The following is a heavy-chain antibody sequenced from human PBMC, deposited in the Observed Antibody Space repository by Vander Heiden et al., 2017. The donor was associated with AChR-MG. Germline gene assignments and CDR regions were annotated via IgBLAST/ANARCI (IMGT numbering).Heavy chain of an antibody. Sequence: QVQLVESGGGVVQPGRSLRLSCADSGFTFSSYAMHWVRQAPGKGLEWVAVISYDGSNKYYADSVKGRFTISRDNSKNTLYLQMNSLRAEDTAVYYCARVLDYYDSSGYYLDYWGQGTLVTVSS. J-gene: IGHJ4*02. D-gene: IGHD3-22*01. CDR2: ISYDGSNK. CDR3: ARVLDYYDSSGYYLDY. CDR1: GFTFSSYA. V-gene: IGHV3-30-3*01.